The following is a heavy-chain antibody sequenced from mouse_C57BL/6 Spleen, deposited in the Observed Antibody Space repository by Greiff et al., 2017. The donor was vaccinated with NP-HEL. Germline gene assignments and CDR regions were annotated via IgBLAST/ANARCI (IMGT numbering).Heavy chain of an antibody. J-gene: IGHJ4*01. D-gene: IGHD2-5*01. CDR1: GFTFSSYA. Sequence: EVQVVESGEGLVKPGGSLKLSCAASGFTFSSYAMSWVRQTPEKRLEWVAYISSGGDYIYYADTVKGRFTISRDNARNTLYLQMSSLKSEDTAMYYCTRKSNTAYYYAMDYWGQGTSVTVSS. CDR2: ISSGGDYI. V-gene: IGHV5-9-1*02. CDR3: TRKSNTAYYYAMDY.